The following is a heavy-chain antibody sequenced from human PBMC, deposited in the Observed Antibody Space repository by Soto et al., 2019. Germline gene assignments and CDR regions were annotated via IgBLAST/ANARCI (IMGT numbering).Heavy chain of an antibody. CDR1: GFTFDDYA. CDR2: ISWNSGSI. CDR3: AKDGPHSSGYFDY. V-gene: IGHV3-9*01. Sequence: EVQLVESGGGLVQPGRSLRLSCAASGFTFDDYAMHWVRQAPGKGLAWVSGISWNSGSIGYADSVKGRFTISRDNAKNSLYLQMNSLRAEDTALYYCAKDGPHSSGYFDYWGQGTLVTVSS. D-gene: IGHD6-19*01. J-gene: IGHJ4*02.